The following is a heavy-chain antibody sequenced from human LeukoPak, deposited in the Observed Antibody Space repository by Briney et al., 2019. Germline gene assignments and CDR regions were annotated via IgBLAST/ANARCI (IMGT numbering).Heavy chain of an antibody. J-gene: IGHJ4*02. CDR1: GGSISSTYYY. V-gene: IGHV4-39*01. D-gene: IGHD3-10*01. Sequence: SETLSLTCTVSGGSISSTYYYWAWIRQPPGKGLECIGSIYYSGSTYYNPSLKSRVTISVDTSKNQFSLRLSSVTAADTAVYYCARILRGEYLDYWGQGTLVTVSS. CDR3: ARILRGEYLDY. CDR2: IYYSGST.